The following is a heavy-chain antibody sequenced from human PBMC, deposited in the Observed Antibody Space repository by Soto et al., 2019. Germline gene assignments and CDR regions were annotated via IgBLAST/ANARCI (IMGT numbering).Heavy chain of an antibody. CDR3: AQTLGLAVAGPGRFDL. J-gene: IGHJ2*01. V-gene: IGHV1-69*12. D-gene: IGHD6-19*01. Sequence: QVQLVQSGADVKKPGTSVKVSCKASGGTFSSNAISWVRQAPGQGLEWMGGIIPIFATANYAQKFQGRVTITADESTSTAYMELRSLRSEDTAVYYCAQTLGLAVAGPGRFDLWGRGTLVTVPS. CDR1: GGTFSSNA. CDR2: IIPIFATA.